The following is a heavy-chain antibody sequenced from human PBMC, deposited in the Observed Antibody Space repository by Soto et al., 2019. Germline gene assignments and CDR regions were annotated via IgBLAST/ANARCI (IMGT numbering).Heavy chain of an antibody. D-gene: IGHD2-2*01. J-gene: IGHJ6*02. CDR1: GYTFTGYY. CDR2: INPNSGGT. CDR3: ARGTPVLNYGMDV. Sequence: ASVKVSCKASGYTFTGYYMHWVRQVPGQGLEWMGWINPNSGGTNYAQKFQGWVTMTRDTSISTAYMELSRLRSDDTAVYYCARGTPVLNYGMDVWGQGTTVTVSS. V-gene: IGHV1-2*04.